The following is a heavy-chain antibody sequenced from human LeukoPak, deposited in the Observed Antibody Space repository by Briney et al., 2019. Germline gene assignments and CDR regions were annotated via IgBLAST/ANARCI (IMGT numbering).Heavy chain of an antibody. CDR1: GFTFSSYA. V-gene: IGHV3-30*04. D-gene: IGHD2-2*01. Sequence: PGRSLRLSCAASGFTFSSYAMHWVRQPPGKGLEWVAVISYDGKNEYYADSVKGRFTISRDNSKNTLYLQMNSLRPEDTALYYCARDGYCSSTSCSFRWFDPWGQGTLVTVSS. CDR3: ARDGYCSSTSCSFRWFDP. J-gene: IGHJ5*02. CDR2: ISYDGKNE.